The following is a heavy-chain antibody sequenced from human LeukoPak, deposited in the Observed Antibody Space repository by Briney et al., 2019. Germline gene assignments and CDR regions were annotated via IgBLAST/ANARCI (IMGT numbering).Heavy chain of an antibody. CDR1: GFTFSNYG. CDR2: ISSSSSYI. Sequence: GGSLRLSCATSGFTFSNYGMNWVRHAPGKGLEWVSSISSSSSYIYYADSVKGRFTISRDNAKNSLYLQMNSLRAEDTAVYYCARDVTGANWFDPWGQGTLVTVSS. V-gene: IGHV3-21*01. J-gene: IGHJ5*02. D-gene: IGHD2-21*02. CDR3: ARDVTGANWFDP.